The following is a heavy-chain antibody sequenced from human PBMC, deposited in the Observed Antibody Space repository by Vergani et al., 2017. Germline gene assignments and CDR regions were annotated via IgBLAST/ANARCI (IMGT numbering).Heavy chain of an antibody. CDR1: GYTFTGYY. D-gene: IGHD6-19*01. CDR3: AREPPPGEDSGWPTNFDY. V-gene: IGHV1-2*02. Sequence: QVQLVPSGAEVKKPGASVKVSCKASGYTFTGYYMHWVRQAPGQGLEWMGWINPNSGGTNYAQKFQGRVTMTRDTSISTAYMELSRLRSDDTAVYYCAREPPPGEDSGWPTNFDYWGQGTLVTVSS. CDR2: INPNSGGT. J-gene: IGHJ4*02.